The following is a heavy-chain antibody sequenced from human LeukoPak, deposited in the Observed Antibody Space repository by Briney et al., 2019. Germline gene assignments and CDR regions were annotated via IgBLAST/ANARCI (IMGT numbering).Heavy chain of an antibody. J-gene: IGHJ5*02. CDR2: IYWDDDK. Sequence: ESGPTLVKPTQTLTLTCTFSGFSLSPSGVGVGWIRQPPGKALEWLAHIYWDDDKRYSPTLKSRLTITNDTSKNQVVLTMTNMDPVDTATYYCAAFLWFGELSRNWFDRWGQGTLVTVSS. CDR3: AAFLWFGELSRNWFDR. V-gene: IGHV2-5*02. CDR1: GFSLSPSGVG. D-gene: IGHD3-10*01.